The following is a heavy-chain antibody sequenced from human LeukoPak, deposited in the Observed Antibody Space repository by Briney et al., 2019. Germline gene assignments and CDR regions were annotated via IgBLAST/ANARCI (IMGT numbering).Heavy chain of an antibody. CDR2: INHSGST. Sequence: SETLSLTCAVNGGSFSGYYWSWIRQPPGKSLEWIGQINHSGSTNNNPSLKSRVTISVATSKNQFFLELTSVTAADTAVYYGARGLAPTSGYYEGGYYYFDSWGQGILVTVSS. CDR1: GGSFSGYY. CDR3: ARGLAPTSGYYEGGYYYFDS. J-gene: IGHJ4*02. V-gene: IGHV4-34*01. D-gene: IGHD3-22*01.